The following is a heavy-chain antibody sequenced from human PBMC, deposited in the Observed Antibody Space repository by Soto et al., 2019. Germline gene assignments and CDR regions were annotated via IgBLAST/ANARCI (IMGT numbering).Heavy chain of an antibody. Sequence: PSETLSLTCAVYGGSFSGYYWSWIRQPPGKGLEWIGEINHSGSTNYNPSLKSRVTISVDTSKNQFSLKLSSVTAADTAVYYCARGVSRITIFGVVSGNWFDPWGQGTLVTVSS. CDR2: INHSGST. CDR1: GGSFSGYY. CDR3: ARGVSRITIFGVVSGNWFDP. V-gene: IGHV4-34*01. D-gene: IGHD3-3*01. J-gene: IGHJ5*02.